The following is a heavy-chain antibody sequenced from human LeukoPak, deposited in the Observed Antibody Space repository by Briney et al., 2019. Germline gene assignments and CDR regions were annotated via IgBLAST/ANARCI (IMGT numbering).Heavy chain of an antibody. CDR1: GGSFSGYY. Sequence: SETLSLTCAVYGGSFSGYYWSWIRQPPGKGLEWIGEINHSGSTNYNPSLKSRVTISVDTSKNQFSLKLSSVTAADTAVYYCARPRSGWSYYVDVWGKGTTVTISS. V-gene: IGHV4-34*01. D-gene: IGHD6-19*01. J-gene: IGHJ6*03. CDR3: ARPRSGWSYYVDV. CDR2: INHSGST.